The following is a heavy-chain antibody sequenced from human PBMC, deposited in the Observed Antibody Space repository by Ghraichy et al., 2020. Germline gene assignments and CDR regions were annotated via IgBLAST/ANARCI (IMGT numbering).Heavy chain of an antibody. Sequence: SETLSLTCTVSGGSISSSSYYWGWIRQPPGKGLEWIGSIYYSGSTYYNPSLKSRVTISVDTSKNQFSLKLSSVTAADTAVYYCARHERGYCGGDCYTGAFDIWGQGTMVTVSS. CDR1: GGSISSSSYY. D-gene: IGHD2-21*01. V-gene: IGHV4-39*01. J-gene: IGHJ3*02. CDR3: ARHERGYCGGDCYTGAFDI. CDR2: IYYSGST.